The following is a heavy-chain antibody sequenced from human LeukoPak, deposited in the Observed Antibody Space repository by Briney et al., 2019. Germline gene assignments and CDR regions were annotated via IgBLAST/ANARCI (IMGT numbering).Heavy chain of an antibody. J-gene: IGHJ3*02. CDR2: IYYSGSI. V-gene: IGHV4-59*01. Sequence: PSETLSLTCTVSGGSISSYYWSWIRQPPGKGLEWIGYIYYSGSINYNPSLKSRVTISVDTSKNQFSLKLSSVTAADTAVYYCARVGATVGDAFDIWGQGTMVTVSS. CDR3: ARVGATVGDAFDI. D-gene: IGHD1-26*01. CDR1: GGSISSYY.